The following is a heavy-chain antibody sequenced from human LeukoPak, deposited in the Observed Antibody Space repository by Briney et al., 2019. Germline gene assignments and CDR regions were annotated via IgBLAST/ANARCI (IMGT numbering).Heavy chain of an antibody. V-gene: IGHV3-30*04. D-gene: IGHD6-19*01. Sequence: GRSLRLSCAASVFPFSTYAVHSVPGAPGKGREWVTVISFDGANTLYADSVKGRFTIPRHNAKKSLYLQMNSLTVELTAVYYCARDGTPNYSRGWVYMDVWGEGTTVTISS. CDR3: ARDGTPNYSRGWVYMDV. J-gene: IGHJ6*03. CDR1: VFPFSTYA. CDR2: ISFDGANT.